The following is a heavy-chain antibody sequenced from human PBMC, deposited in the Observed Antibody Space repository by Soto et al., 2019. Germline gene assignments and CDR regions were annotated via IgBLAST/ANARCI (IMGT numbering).Heavy chain of an antibody. CDR1: GFTFSDHY. D-gene: IGHD3-10*01. Sequence: EVQLVESGGGLVQPGGSLRLSCVASGFTFSDHYADWVRQAPGKGLEWVGRSRNKAKRYSTDYAGSVKGRFILSRDDSKNSLYLQMNILKTEDTAVYYCARVVYGGRYDASDFWGQGTMVTVSS. V-gene: IGHV3-72*01. J-gene: IGHJ3*01. CDR3: ARVVYGGRYDASDF. CDR2: SRNKAKRYST.